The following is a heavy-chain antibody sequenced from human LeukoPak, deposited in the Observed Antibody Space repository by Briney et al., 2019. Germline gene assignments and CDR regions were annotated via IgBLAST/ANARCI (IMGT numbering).Heavy chain of an antibody. CDR3: ARDYHRDNWFDP. CDR2: IYYSGTT. J-gene: IGHJ5*02. CDR1: GGSISSSNYY. V-gene: IGHV4-39*02. Sequence: SETLSLTCTVSGGSISSSNYYWGWIRQPPGKGLEWIGTIYYSGTTYYNPSLESRVTIFEDTSKNQFSLMLTSVTAADTAVYYCARDYHRDNWFDPWGQGTLVTVSS.